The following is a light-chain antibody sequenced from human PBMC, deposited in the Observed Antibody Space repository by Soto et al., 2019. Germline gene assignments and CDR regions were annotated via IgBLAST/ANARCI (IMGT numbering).Light chain of an antibody. CDR2: WAS. Sequence: DIVVTQSPDSLPVSLGERTTINCKSSQSVLHSSNNKNYLAWFQQKPGQPPKLLIYWASTRESGIPDRFSGSGSATDFTLTISSLQAEDVAIYYCHQYYSTPYTFGQGTKLEI. CDR3: HQYYSTPYT. V-gene: IGKV4-1*01. J-gene: IGKJ2*01. CDR1: QSVLHSSNNKNY.